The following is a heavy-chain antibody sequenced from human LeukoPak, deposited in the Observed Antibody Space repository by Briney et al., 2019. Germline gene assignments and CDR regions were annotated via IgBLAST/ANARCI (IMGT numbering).Heavy chain of an antibody. CDR3: ARGPGEWLPLDY. Sequence: GGSLRLSCAASGFTFSSYAMHWVRQAPGKGLEYVSAISSNGGSTYYANSVKGRFTISRDNSKNTLYLQMGSLRAEGMAVYYCARGPGEWLPLDYWAQGTLVTVSS. CDR1: GFTFSSYA. V-gene: IGHV3-64*01. CDR2: ISSNGGST. J-gene: IGHJ4*02. D-gene: IGHD3-3*01.